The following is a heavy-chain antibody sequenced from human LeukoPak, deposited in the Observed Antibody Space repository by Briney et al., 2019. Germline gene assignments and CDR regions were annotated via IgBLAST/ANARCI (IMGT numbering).Heavy chain of an antibody. J-gene: IGHJ5*02. V-gene: IGHV3-23*01. Sequence: GGSLRLSCTASGFTFSSYAMSWVRQAPGKGLGWVSGISGSGGSTYYADSVKGRFAISRDNSKNTLYLQMNSLRAEDTAVYYCAKDKYSPNINNWFDPWGQGALVTVSS. CDR1: GFTFSSYA. CDR3: AKDKYSPNINNWFDP. CDR2: ISGSGGST. D-gene: IGHD5-18*01.